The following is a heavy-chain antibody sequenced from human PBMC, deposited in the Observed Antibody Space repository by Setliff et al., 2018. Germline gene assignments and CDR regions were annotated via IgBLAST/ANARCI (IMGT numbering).Heavy chain of an antibody. V-gene: IGHV1-18*01. CDR1: GYSFSNYD. CDR3: ARSQWDGLWFKELLSN. CDR2: ISVYTGHT. D-gene: IGHD3-10*01. J-gene: IGHJ4*02. Sequence: ASVKVSCKASGYSFSNYDIMWVRQAPGQGLEWMGWISVYTGHTKSAQKFQGRVTMTTDTSTCTAYMELRSLTSDDTAVYYCARSQWDGLWFKELLSNWGQGTLVT.